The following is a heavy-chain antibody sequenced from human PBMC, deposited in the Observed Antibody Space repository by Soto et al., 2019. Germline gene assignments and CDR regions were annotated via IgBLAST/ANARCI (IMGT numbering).Heavy chain of an antibody. J-gene: IGHJ4*02. CDR2: ISPAGDT. Sequence: EVQLVESGGGLVQPGGSLRLSCAASGITVSNNYMSWFRQAPGKGLEWVSAISPAGDTYYADSVKGRFTISRDNSKNTLYFQMNSLGAEDTAVYYCARDPPGSGSYSYDYWGQGTLVTVSS. CDR3: ARDPPGSGSYSYDY. CDR1: GITVSNNY. D-gene: IGHD3-10*01. V-gene: IGHV3-66*01.